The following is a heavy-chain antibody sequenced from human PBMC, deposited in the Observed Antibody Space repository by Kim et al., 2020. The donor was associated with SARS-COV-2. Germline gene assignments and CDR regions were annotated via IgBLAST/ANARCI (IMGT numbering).Heavy chain of an antibody. CDR3: ATDRDCAAPNCYMGWFDP. CDR1: GYTFTGYY. Sequence: ASVKVSCKASGYTFTGYYIHWVRQAPGQGLEWMGWINPSSGDTNYAQKFQGRVTMTRDTSIGTAYMELSSLRSDDTAVYYCATDRDCAAPNCYMGWFDPWGQGTKVTVSS. D-gene: IGHD2-2*02. J-gene: IGHJ5*02. V-gene: IGHV1-2*02. CDR2: INPSSGDT.